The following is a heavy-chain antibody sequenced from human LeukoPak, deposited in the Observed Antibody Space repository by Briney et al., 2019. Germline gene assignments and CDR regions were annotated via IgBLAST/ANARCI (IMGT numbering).Heavy chain of an antibody. J-gene: IGHJ6*02. Sequence: SQTLSLTCTVSGDSISSGSYYWSWIRQPAGKGLEWIGRIFASGGTKYNPSLQSRVTISVDTSKNQFSLKLSSVTAADTAVYFCAGDRGYSSGWSSRGLYNYGIDVWGRGTRSPSP. D-gene: IGHD6-19*01. CDR2: IFASGGT. V-gene: IGHV4-61*02. CDR3: AGDRGYSSGWSSRGLYNYGIDV. CDR1: GDSISSGSYY.